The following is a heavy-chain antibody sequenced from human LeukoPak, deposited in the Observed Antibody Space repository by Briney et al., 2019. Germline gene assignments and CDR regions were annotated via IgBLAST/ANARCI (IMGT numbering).Heavy chain of an antibody. CDR1: GLTFSNYW. CDR3: ARARSDLFDY. Sequence: GGSLRLSCVVSGLTFSNYWMIWVRQAPGKGLESVAIIKEDGSAKYYLDSVKGRFTISRDNAKNSLYLEMNSLRAEDTAVYYCARARSDLFDYWGQGTLVTVSS. CDR2: IKEDGSAK. J-gene: IGHJ4*02. V-gene: IGHV3-7*01.